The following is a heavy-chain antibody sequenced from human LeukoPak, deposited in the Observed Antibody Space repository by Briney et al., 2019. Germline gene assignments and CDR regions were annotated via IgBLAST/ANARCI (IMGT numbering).Heavy chain of an antibody. CDR3: ARGSGGYHDAFDI. V-gene: IGHV4-4*02. CDR1: GGSISSSNW. CDR2: IYHSGST. J-gene: IGHJ3*02. D-gene: IGHD3-22*01. Sequence: PSGTLSLTCAVSGGSISSSNWWSWVRQPPGKGLEWIGEIYHSGSTNYNPSLKSRVTMSVDTSKNQFSLKLSSVTAADTAVYYCARGSGGYHDAFDIWGQGTMVTVSS.